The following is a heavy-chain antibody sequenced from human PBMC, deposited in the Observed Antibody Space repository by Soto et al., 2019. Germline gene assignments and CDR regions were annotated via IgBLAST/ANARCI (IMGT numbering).Heavy chain of an antibody. CDR2: IYSGGKI. V-gene: IGHV3-66*01. J-gene: IGHJ4*02. CDR1: GFIVSSNY. CDR3: AGNTEKGY. Sequence: EVQLVESGGGLVQPGGSLRLSCAASGFIVSSNYMSWVRQAPGKGLEWVSVIYSGGKIYYVYSVKGRVTSSRDNSKNTLYLQMNSLRVEDSGVYYCAGNTEKGYWGQGTLVTVSS. D-gene: IGHD2-2*02.